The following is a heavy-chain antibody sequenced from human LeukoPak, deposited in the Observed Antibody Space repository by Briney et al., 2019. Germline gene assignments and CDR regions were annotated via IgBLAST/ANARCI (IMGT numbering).Heavy chain of an antibody. D-gene: IGHD1-26*01. CDR3: ARGAITPDY. CDR1: GFAFNHFG. J-gene: IGHJ4*02. Sequence: GRSLRLSCAASGFAFNHFGMHWVRQAPGKGLVWVSRINSDGSSTSYADSVKGRFTISRDNAKNTLYLQMNSLRAEDTAVYYCARGAITPDYWGQGTLVTVSS. V-gene: IGHV3-74*01. CDR2: INSDGSST.